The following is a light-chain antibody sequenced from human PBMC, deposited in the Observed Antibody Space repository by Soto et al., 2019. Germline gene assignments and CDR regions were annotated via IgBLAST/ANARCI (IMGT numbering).Light chain of an antibody. CDR2: GAS. J-gene: IGKJ1*01. CDR3: QQYNNWPRT. Sequence: EIVMTQSPATLSVSPGDRATLSCRAGQPLNNNVAWYQHKPGQAPRLLIYGASTRATGIPARFSGSGSGTEFTLTISSLQSEDFAVYYCQQYNNWPRTFDQGTKVDIK. V-gene: IGKV3-15*01. CDR1: QPLNNN.